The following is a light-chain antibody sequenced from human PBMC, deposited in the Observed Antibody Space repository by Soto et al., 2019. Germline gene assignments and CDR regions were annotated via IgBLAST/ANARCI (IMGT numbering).Light chain of an antibody. Sequence: IGLTQSQGTLSLSPGERATLSCRARQSVSSNSLAWYQQKPGQAPRLLIYGASSRATGIPDRFSGSGSGTDFTLTISRLEPEDFAVYYCQQYDSSPRTFGQGTKLAIK. CDR2: GAS. V-gene: IGKV3-20*01. J-gene: IGKJ2*01. CDR1: QSVSSNS. CDR3: QQYDSSPRT.